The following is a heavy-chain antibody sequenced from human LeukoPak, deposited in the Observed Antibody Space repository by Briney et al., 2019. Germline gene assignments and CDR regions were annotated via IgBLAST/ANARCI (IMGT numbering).Heavy chain of an antibody. Sequence: GESLKISCKGFGYSFSTCWIGWVRQMPGKGLEWMGVIYPGDSDTIYSPSFRDQVTMSADRSISTTYLQWSSLKASDTALYYGARWATGSSGFDYWGQGSLVTVSS. V-gene: IGHV5-51*01. D-gene: IGHD1-1*01. CDR2: IYPGDSDT. CDR1: GYSFSTCW. CDR3: ARWATGSSGFDY. J-gene: IGHJ4*02.